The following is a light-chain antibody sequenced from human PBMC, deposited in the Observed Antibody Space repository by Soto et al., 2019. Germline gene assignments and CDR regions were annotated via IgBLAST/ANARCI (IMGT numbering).Light chain of an antibody. CDR3: HQYGSSPYT. CDR1: QSVSSSY. V-gene: IGKV3-20*01. J-gene: IGKJ2*01. CDR2: GAS. Sequence: EIVLTQSPGNLSLSPGERATLSCRASQSVSSSYLAWYQQKPGQAPRLLIYGASSRATGIPDRFSGSGSGTDVTLTISRLEPEDFAVYYCHQYGSSPYTFGQGTKLEIK.